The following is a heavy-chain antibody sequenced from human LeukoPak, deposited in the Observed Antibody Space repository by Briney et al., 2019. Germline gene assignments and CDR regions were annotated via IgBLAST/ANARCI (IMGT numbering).Heavy chain of an antibody. Sequence: SETLSLTCTVSGGSISSGGYYWSWIRQHPGKGLEWIGYIYYSGSTYYNPSLKSRVTISVDTSKNQFSLKLSSVTAADTAVYYCARAGISGSYYFDYWGQGTLVTVSS. D-gene: IGHD3-10*01. CDR2: IYYSGST. CDR3: ARAGISGSYYFDY. J-gene: IGHJ4*02. V-gene: IGHV4-31*03. CDR1: GGSISSGGYY.